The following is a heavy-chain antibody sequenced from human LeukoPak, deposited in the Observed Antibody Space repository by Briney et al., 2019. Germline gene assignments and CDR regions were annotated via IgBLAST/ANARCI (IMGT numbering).Heavy chain of an antibody. D-gene: IGHD3-22*01. V-gene: IGHV3-53*01. CDR2: IYSGGST. CDR1: GFTVSSNY. J-gene: IGHJ4*02. CDR3: ARGRDYDSSGYYYMYYFDY. Sequence: PGGSLRLSCAASGFTVSSNYMSWVSQAPGKRLEWVSVIYSGGSTYYADSVKGRFTISRDNSKNTMYLQMNSLRAEDTAVYYCARGRDYDSSGYYYMYYFDYWGQGTLVTVSS.